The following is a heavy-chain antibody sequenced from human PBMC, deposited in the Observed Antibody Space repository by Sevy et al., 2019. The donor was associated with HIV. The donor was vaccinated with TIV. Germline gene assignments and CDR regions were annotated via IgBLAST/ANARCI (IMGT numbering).Heavy chain of an antibody. V-gene: IGHV3-21*01. Sequence: GESLKISCTASGFTFSSFSMSWVRQAPGKGLEWVASINSRSTYIYHADPVKGRFTISRDNAKNSLYLQMNSLRAEDXXXXXXXXXXSXXITAIQDYWGPGTLVTVSS. CDR3: XXXXSXXITAIQDY. D-gene: IGHD2-21*02. CDR1: GFTFSSFS. J-gene: IGHJ4*02. CDR2: INSRSTYI.